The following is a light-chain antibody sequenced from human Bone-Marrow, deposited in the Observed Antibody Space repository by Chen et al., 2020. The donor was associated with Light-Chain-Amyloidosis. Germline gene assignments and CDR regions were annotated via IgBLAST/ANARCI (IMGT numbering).Light chain of an antibody. CDR3: QSYQGSSQGV. V-gene: IGLV6-57*01. J-gene: IGLJ3*02. CDR1: SGSIATNY. Sequence: NFMLTQPHSVSESPGKTVIISCTRSSGSIATNYVQWYQQRPGSSPHTVIYEDDQRPSGVPDRFSGSIDRSSNSASLTISGLKTEDEADYYCQSYQGSSQGVFGGGTKLTVL. CDR2: EDD.